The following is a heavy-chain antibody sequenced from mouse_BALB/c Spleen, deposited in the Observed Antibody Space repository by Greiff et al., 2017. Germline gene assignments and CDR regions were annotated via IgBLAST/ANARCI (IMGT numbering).Heavy chain of an antibody. V-gene: IGHV1-54*03. J-gene: IGHJ4*01. Sequence: VQLQQSGPELVRPWTSVTVSCKAPGYAFTNYLKGWVKQRPEQGIERIGVINPGSGGTNYNDKFKGKTTLTADKSSNTAYMQLSSLTSDDSAVYFCARDGADYYAMDYWGQGTSVTVSS. CDR1: GYAFTNYL. CDR2: INPGSGGT. D-gene: IGHD2-3*01. CDR3: ARDGADYYAMDY.